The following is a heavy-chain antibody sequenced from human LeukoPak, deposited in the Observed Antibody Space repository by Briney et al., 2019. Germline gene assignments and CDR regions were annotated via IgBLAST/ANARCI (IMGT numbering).Heavy chain of an antibody. D-gene: IGHD3-10*01. V-gene: IGHV3-9*01. CDR3: AKDRRGGYYYYYMDV. J-gene: IGHJ6*03. Sequence: SLRLSCAASGFTFDDYAMHWVRQAPGKGLEWVSGISWNSGSIGYADSVKGRFTISRDSAKNSLYLQMNSLRAEDTALYYCAKDRRGGYYYYYMDVWGKGTTVIVSS. CDR2: ISWNSGSI. CDR1: GFTFDDYA.